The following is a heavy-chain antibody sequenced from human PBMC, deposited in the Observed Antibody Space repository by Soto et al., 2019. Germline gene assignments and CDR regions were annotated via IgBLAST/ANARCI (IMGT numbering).Heavy chain of an antibody. Sequence: ASVKVSCKASGYTFTSYYMHWVRQAPGQGLEWMGIINPSGGSTSYAQKFQGRVTMTRDTSTSTVYMELSSLRSEDTAVYYCARDPLGYRYGYGGERDGMDVWGQGTTVTAP. CDR3: ARDPLGYRYGYGGERDGMDV. CDR1: GYTFTSYY. D-gene: IGHD5-18*01. CDR2: INPSGGST. J-gene: IGHJ6*02. V-gene: IGHV1-46*01.